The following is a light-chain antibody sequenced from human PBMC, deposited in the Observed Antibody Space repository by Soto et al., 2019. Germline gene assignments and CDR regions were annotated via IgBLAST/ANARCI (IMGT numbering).Light chain of an antibody. CDR3: SLYTSENTYV. CDR1: STDFVSYNR. CDR2: VAS. V-gene: IGLV2-18*01. J-gene: IGLJ1*01. Sequence: QSSLTQPRSVSGSPGQSVTISCTGTSTDFVSYNRVSWYQQPPGTAPKLIIYVASNRPSGVPDRFSGSKSGNTASLTISGLQAADEADYYCSLYTSENTYVFGTGTKVTVL.